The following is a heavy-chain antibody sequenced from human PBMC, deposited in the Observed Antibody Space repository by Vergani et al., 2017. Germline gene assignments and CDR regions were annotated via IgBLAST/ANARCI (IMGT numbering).Heavy chain of an antibody. CDR3: ARAAKTLVVVAGGDY. Sequence: EVQLVESGGGLVKPGGSLRLSCAASGFTFSSYSMNWVRQAPGKGLEWVSSISSSSSYIYYADSVKGRFTISRDNAKNSLYLQMNSLRAEDTAVYYCARAAKTLVVVAGGDYWGQGTLVTVSS. V-gene: IGHV3-21*01. D-gene: IGHD2-15*01. CDR1: GFTFSSYS. J-gene: IGHJ4*02. CDR2: ISSSSSYI.